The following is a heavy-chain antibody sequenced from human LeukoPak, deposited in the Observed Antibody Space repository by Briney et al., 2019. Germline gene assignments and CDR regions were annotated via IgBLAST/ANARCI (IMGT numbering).Heavy chain of an antibody. CDR3: AKDSGYCSSTSCYPYYYMDV. J-gene: IGHJ6*03. CDR1: GFTFTSYA. CDR2: ISASGGTT. V-gene: IGHV3-23*01. Sequence: GGSLRLSCAASGFTFTSYAMSWVRQAPGKGLDWVSVISASGGTTYYADSVKGRFTISRDNSKNTLYLQMNSLRAEDTAVYYCAKDSGYCSSTSCYPYYYMDVWGKGTTVTVSS. D-gene: IGHD2-2*03.